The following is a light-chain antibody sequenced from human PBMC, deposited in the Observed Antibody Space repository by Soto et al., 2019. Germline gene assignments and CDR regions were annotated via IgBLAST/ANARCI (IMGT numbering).Light chain of an antibody. J-gene: IGKJ5*01. CDR2: ASS. V-gene: IGKV1-39*01. Sequence: DIQMTQSPSSLSESVGDRVTITCRASQNIKNYLNWYQQKPGKAPKLLIYASSSLQSGVPSRFSGSGSGADFILTISSLQSEDFATYYCQQSYSTPITFGQGTRLEIK. CDR1: QNIKNY. CDR3: QQSYSTPIT.